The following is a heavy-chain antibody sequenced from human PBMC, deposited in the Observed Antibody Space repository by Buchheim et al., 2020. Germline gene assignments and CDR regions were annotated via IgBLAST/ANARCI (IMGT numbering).Heavy chain of an antibody. CDR2: IYHSGST. CDR1: GYSISSGYY. J-gene: IGHJ4*02. CDR3: ARASITGTPFDY. Sequence: QVQLQESGPGLVKPSETLSLTCAVSGYSISSGYYWGWIRQPPGKGLEWIGSIYHSGSTYYNPSLKSRVTISVDTSKHQFSLKLSSVTAADTAVYYCARASITGTPFDYWGQGTL. V-gene: IGHV4-38-2*01. D-gene: IGHD1-7*01.